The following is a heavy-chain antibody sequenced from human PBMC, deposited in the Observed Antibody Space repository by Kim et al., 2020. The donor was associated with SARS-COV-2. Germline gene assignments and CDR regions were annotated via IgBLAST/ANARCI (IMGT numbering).Heavy chain of an antibody. V-gene: IGHV1-3*01. CDR3: ARSLRVEGYCSGGSCYPVNDYGMDV. Sequence: ASVKVSCKASGYTFTSYAMHWVRQAPGQRLEWMGWINAGNGNTKYSQKFQGRVTITRDTSASTAYMELSSLRSEDTAVYYCARSLRVEGYCSGGSCYPVNDYGMDVWGQGTTVTVSS. CDR2: INAGNGNT. J-gene: IGHJ6*02. CDR1: GYTFTSYA. D-gene: IGHD2-15*01.